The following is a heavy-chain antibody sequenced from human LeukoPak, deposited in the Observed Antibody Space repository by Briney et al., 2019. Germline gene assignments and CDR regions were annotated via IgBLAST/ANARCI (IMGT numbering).Heavy chain of an antibody. V-gene: IGHV3-21*01. D-gene: IGHD6-19*01. Sequence: GGSLRLSCAASGFTFSSYSMNWVRQAPGKGLEWVSSISSSSSYIYYADSVKGRFTISRDNAKNSLYLQMNSLRAEDTAVYYCARDLRAVAGNGWPPFDYWGQGTLVTVSS. J-gene: IGHJ4*02. CDR1: GFTFSSYS. CDR2: ISSSSSYI. CDR3: ARDLRAVAGNGWPPFDY.